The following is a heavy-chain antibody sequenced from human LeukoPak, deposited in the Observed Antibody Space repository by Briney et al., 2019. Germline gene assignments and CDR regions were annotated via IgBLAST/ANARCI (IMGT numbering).Heavy chain of an antibody. D-gene: IGHD1-26*01. Sequence: PSETLSLTCAVYGGSFSGYYWSWIRQPPGKGLEWIGEINHSGSTNYNPSLKSRVTISVDTSKNQFSLKLSSVTAADTAVYYCARRGIVGATNWGQGTLVTVSS. CDR2: INHSGST. J-gene: IGHJ4*02. CDR3: ARRGIVGATN. V-gene: IGHV4-34*01. CDR1: GGSFSGYY.